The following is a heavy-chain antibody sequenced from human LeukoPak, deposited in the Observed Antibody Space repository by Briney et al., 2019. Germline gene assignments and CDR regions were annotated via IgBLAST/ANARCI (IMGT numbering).Heavy chain of an antibody. J-gene: IGHJ4*02. Sequence: SETLSLTCTVSGGSISSYYWSWVRQPPGKGLEWIGYIYYSGSTNYNPSLKSRVTISVDTSKNQFSLKLSSVTAADTAVYYCARGPPYARFDYWGQGTPVTVSS. CDR1: GGSISSYY. V-gene: IGHV4-59*08. CDR2: IYYSGST. CDR3: ARGPPYARFDY.